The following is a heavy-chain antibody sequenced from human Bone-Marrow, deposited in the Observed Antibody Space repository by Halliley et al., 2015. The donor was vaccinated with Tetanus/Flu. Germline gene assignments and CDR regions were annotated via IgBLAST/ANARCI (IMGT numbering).Heavy chain of an antibody. CDR2: GGNT. CDR3: AKYDSTMRGVVSDPRVYALDM. V-gene: IGHV3-23*01. J-gene: IGHJ3*02. D-gene: IGHD3-16*01. Sequence: GGNTFYTQTVKGRFIISRDNSKNMLYLQMNSLRVDDTALYVCAKYDSTMRGVVSDPRVYALDMWGRGTMVTVSP.